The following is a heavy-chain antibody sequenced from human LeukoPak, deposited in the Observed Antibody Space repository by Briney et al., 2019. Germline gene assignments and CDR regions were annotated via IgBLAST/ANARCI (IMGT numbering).Heavy chain of an antibody. V-gene: IGHV1-24*01. CDR1: GYTLTELS. CDR3: ATDRRWGVVVAATLFDY. J-gene: IGHJ4*02. D-gene: IGHD2-15*01. Sequence: ASVKVSCKVSGYTLTELSMHWVRQAPGKGLEWMGGFDPEDGETIYAQKFQGRVTMTEDTSTDTAYMELSSPRSEDTAVYYCATDRRWGVVVAATLFDYWGQGTLVTVSS. CDR2: FDPEDGET.